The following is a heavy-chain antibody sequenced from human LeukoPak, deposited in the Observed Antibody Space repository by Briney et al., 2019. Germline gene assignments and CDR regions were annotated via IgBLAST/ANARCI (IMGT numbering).Heavy chain of an antibody. CDR2: INCNSGDA. D-gene: IGHD2-8*01. CDR3: ARSAGHCSNGICFTDYYMDV. J-gene: IGHJ6*03. Sequence: ASVKVSCKASGYTFTEHFIYWVRQAPGQGLEWVGRINCNSGDANSAQKFQGRVTMSRDTSVSTAYMDLSSVTSDDTAVYFCARSAGHCSNGICFTDYYMDVWGRGTTVTVSS. CDR1: GYTFTEHF. V-gene: IGHV1-2*02.